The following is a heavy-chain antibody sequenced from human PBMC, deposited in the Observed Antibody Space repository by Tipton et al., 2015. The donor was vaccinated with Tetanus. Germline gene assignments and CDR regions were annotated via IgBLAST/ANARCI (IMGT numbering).Heavy chain of an antibody. D-gene: IGHD4-23*01. V-gene: IGHV4-39*01. CDR2: IYYSGST. CDR3: ATLTTVVTPRWYFDL. CDR1: GGSISSSSSY. Sequence: TLSLTCIVSGGSISSSSSYWGWIRQPPGKGLEWIGSIYYSGSTYYNPSLKSRVTISVDTSKNQFSLKLTSVTAADTAVYYCATLTTVVTPRWYFDLWGRGTQVTVSS. J-gene: IGHJ2*01.